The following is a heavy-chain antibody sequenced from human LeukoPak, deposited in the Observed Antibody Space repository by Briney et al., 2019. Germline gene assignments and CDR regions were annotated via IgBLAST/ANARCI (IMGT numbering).Heavy chain of an antibody. Sequence: GGSLRLSCAASGFTVSDSWMHWVRQAPGKGLEWVSRIYGDESGTYYADSVKGRFTVSRDNAKNTLYLQMNSLSAEDTAVYYCARVDYGGNSADYWGQGTLVTVSS. V-gene: IGHV3-74*01. CDR2: IYGDESGT. CDR3: ARVDYGGNSADY. D-gene: IGHD4-23*01. CDR1: GFTVSDSW. J-gene: IGHJ4*02.